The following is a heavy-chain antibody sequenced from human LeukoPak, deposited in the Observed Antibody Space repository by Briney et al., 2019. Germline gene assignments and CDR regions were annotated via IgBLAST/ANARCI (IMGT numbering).Heavy chain of an antibody. J-gene: IGHJ6*04. D-gene: IGHD3-10*02. CDR2: ISSSSSTI. Sequence: GGTLRLSCAASGFTFSSYSMNWVRQAPGKGLEWVSYISSSSSTIYYADSVKGRFTISRDNAKNSLYLQMNSLRAEDTAVYYCAELGITMIGGVWGKGTTVTISS. V-gene: IGHV3-48*01. CDR1: GFTFSSYS. CDR3: AELGITMIGGV.